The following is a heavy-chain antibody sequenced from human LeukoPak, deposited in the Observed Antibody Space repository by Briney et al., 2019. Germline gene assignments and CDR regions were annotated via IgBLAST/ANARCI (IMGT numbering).Heavy chain of an antibody. J-gene: IGHJ5*02. CDR3: ARLEYSASYYWIDP. CDR1: GGSLSSYY. Sequence: SETLSLTRNVSGGSLSSYYWSWIRQSPGKGLEWIGYIYYSGSTNYNPSLKSRVTISVDTSKNHFSLNLTSVTAADTAIYYCARLEYSASYYWIDPWGQGVLVTVSS. D-gene: IGHD1-26*01. V-gene: IGHV4-59*01. CDR2: IYYSGST.